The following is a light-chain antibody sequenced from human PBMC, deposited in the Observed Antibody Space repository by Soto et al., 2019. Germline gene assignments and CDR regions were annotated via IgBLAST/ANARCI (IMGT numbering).Light chain of an antibody. CDR2: RNN. Sequence: QSVLTQPPSASGTPGQRVTISCYGSSSNIGSNYVYWYQQLPGTAPKLLIYRNNQRPSGVPDRFSGSKSGTSASLAISGLRSEDEADYYCAAWDVSLSGSWVFGGGTKLTVL. V-gene: IGLV1-47*01. J-gene: IGLJ3*02. CDR1: SSNIGSNY. CDR3: AAWDVSLSGSWV.